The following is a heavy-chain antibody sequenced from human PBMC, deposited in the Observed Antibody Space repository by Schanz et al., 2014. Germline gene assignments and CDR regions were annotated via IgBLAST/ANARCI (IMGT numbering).Heavy chain of an antibody. CDR2: IMPLRGIG. CDR1: GYTFTSHG. Sequence: QVQLVQSGAEMKKPGASVKVSCKASGYTFTSHGISWVRQAPGQGLEWLGRIMPLRGIGNNAWKFQDRLTITADKSMNITYMELSSHGTEDTTVYYCTRLPRADPNGLDVWGQGTTVTVS. J-gene: IGHJ6*02. D-gene: IGHD6-19*01. CDR3: TRLPRADPNGLDV. V-gene: IGHV1-69*04.